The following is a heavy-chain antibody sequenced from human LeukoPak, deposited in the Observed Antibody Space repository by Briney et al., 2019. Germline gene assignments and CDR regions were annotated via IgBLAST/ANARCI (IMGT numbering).Heavy chain of an antibody. J-gene: IGHJ4*02. V-gene: IGHV1-18*01. D-gene: IGHD3-9*01. CDR1: GDTFSSYT. Sequence: ASVKVSCKASGDTFSSYTISWVRQAPGQGLEWMGWISAYNGNTNYAQKLQGRVTMTTDTSTSTAYMELRSLRSDDTAVYYCARGREYYDIFDYWGQGTLVTVSS. CDR3: ARGREYYDIFDY. CDR2: ISAYNGNT.